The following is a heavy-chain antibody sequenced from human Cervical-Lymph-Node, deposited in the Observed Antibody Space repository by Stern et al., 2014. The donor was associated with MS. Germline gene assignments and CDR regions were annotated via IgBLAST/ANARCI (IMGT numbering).Heavy chain of an antibody. CDR2: LIPIFHTP. Sequence: VQLLESGAEVKKPGSSVKVSCKASGGTFSTQAINWVRQAPGQGLEWVGGLIPIFHTPNYAQKVQDRVTITADESTSTAYMYLSSLRSEDTAVYYCATPSTVTVGGMDVWGQGTTVPVSS. CDR3: ATPSTVTVGGMDV. CDR1: GGTFSTQA. D-gene: IGHD4-17*01. J-gene: IGHJ6*02. V-gene: IGHV1-69*01.